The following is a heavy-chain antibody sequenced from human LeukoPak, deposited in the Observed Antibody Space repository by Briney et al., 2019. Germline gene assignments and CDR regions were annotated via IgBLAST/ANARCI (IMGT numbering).Heavy chain of an antibody. J-gene: IGHJ3*02. Sequence: GGSLRLSGAASGFTFSSYSMNWVRQAPGKGLEWVSYISSSSSTIYYADSVKGRFTISRDNAKNSLYLQMNSLRAEDTAVYYCARAKTCQETFCGAFDIWGQGTMVTVSS. V-gene: IGHV3-48*01. CDR1: GFTFSSYS. D-gene: IGHD3-3*01. CDR2: ISSSSSTI. CDR3: ARAKTCQETFCGAFDI.